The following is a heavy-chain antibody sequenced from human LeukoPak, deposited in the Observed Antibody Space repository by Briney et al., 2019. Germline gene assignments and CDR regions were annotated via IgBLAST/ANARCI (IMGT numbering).Heavy chain of an antibody. V-gene: IGHV4-38-2*01. Sequence: PSETLSLTCVVSGYPVSSNSYWAWIRQSPGKRLEWIGSIHHGGNTYYNPSLMSRVSMSLDTSKNQCSLNLNSVTAADTAVFYCARWLGNGFDIWGQGTMVTVSS. D-gene: IGHD6-19*01. CDR1: GYPVSSNSY. CDR3: ARWLGNGFDI. J-gene: IGHJ3*02. CDR2: IHHGGNT.